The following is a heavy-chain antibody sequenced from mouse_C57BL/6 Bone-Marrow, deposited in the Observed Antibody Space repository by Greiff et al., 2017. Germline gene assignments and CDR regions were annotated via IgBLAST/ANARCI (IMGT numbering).Heavy chain of an antibody. D-gene: IGHD2-2*01. CDR3: TRGGYHWYFDV. CDR1: GFTFSDAW. V-gene: IGHV6-6*01. CDR2: IGNKANNHAT. Sequence: EVKLVESGSGLVQPGGSMKLSCAASGFTFSDAWMDWVRQSPEQGLEWVAEIGNKANNHATYYAVSVKGRFTISRDDSKSRVYLQMNSLRAEDTGVYYCTRGGYHWYFDVWGTGTTVTVSS. J-gene: IGHJ1*03.